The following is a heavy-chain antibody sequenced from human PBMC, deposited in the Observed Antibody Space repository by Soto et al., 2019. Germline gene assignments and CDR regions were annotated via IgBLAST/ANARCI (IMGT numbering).Heavy chain of an antibody. J-gene: IGHJ1*01. CDR1: GFTVSSNY. Sequence: GSLRLSCAASGFTVSSNYMSWVRQAPGKGLEWVSVIYSGGSTYYADSVKGRFTISRDNSKNTLYLQMNSLRAEDTAVYYCARGPDYYDSSGYPPGAEYFQHWGQGTLVTVSS. D-gene: IGHD3-22*01. CDR2: IYSGGST. V-gene: IGHV3-53*01. CDR3: ARGPDYYDSSGYPPGAEYFQH.